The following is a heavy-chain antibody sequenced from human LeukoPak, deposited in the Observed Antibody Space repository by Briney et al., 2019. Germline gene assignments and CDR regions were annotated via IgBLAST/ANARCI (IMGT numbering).Heavy chain of an antibody. J-gene: IGHJ4*02. CDR2: ISGGGGST. CDR3: ARGPTAAGIIDY. V-gene: IGHV3-23*01. D-gene: IGHD6-13*01. CDR1: RFTFSTYG. Sequence: GGSLRLSCAASRFTFSTYGMSWVRQAPGKGLEWVSSISGGGGSTYYADSVKGRFTISRDNSKNTLYLQMNSLRAEDTAVYYCARGPTAAGIIDYWGQGTLVTVSS.